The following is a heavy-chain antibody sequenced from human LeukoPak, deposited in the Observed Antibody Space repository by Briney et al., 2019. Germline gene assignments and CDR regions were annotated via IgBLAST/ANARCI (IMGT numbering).Heavy chain of an antibody. CDR2: INHSGST. CDR1: GGSFSGYY. D-gene: IGHD6-13*01. CDR3: ARIAAAARNYGMDV. J-gene: IGHJ6*04. Sequence: PSETLSLTCAVYGGSFSGYYWSWISQPPGKGLEWIGEINHSGSTNYNPSLKSRVTISVDTSKNQFSLKLSSVTAADTAVYYCARIAAAARNYGMDVWGKGTTVTVSS. V-gene: IGHV4-34*01.